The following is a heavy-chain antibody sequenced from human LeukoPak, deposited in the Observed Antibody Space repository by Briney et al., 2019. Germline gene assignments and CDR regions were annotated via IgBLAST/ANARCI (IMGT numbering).Heavy chain of an antibody. CDR1: GYTFTGYY. Sequence: ASVKVSCKASGYTFTGYYMHWVRQAPGQGLEWMGWINPNSGGTNYAQKLQGRVTMTTDTSTSTAYMELRSLRSDDTAVYYCAREETNDGDPFDYWGQGTLVTVSS. CDR2: INPNSGGT. V-gene: IGHV1-2*02. D-gene: IGHD4-17*01. J-gene: IGHJ4*02. CDR3: AREETNDGDPFDY.